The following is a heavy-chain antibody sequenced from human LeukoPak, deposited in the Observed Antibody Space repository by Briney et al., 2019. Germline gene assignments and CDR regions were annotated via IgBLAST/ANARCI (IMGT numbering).Heavy chain of an antibody. CDR2: IYYSGST. J-gene: IGHJ3*02. D-gene: IGHD3-3*01. Sequence: SETLSLTCTVSGGSISSYYWSWIRQPPGKGLEWIGYIYYSGSTNYNPSLKSRVTMSVDTSKNQFSLKLSSVTAADTAVYYCARAPFPNYDFWSGGEFDIWGQGTMVTVSS. CDR1: GGSISSYY. V-gene: IGHV4-59*12. CDR3: ARAPFPNYDFWSGGEFDI.